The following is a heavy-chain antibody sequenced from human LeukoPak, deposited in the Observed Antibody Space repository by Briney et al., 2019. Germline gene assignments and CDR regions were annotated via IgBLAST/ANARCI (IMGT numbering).Heavy chain of an antibody. J-gene: IGHJ4*02. CDR1: GDTFSSYA. CDR3: ARVSAGYFDY. V-gene: IGHV1-69*01. CDR2: IIPIFGTA. Sequence: SVKVSCKASGDTFSSYAVNWVRQAPGQGLEWMGGIIPIFGTANYVKKFQDRVTITADDSTSTVYMELSSLRSEDTAVYYCARVSAGYFDYWGQGTLVTVSS.